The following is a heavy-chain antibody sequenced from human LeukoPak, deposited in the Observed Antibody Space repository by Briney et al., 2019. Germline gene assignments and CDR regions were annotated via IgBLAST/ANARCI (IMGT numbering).Heavy chain of an antibody. CDR3: ARRAVVRSVTLPPFDY. Sequence: QSGGSLRLSCAASGFTFSSYGMHWVRQAPGQGLEWGAFIRYDGSNKYYADSVKGRFTISRDNSKNTLYLQMNSLRAEDTAVYYYARRAVVRSVTLPPFDYWGQGTLVTVSS. CDR1: GFTFSSYG. D-gene: IGHD2-21*01. V-gene: IGHV3-30*02. J-gene: IGHJ4*02. CDR2: IRYDGSNK.